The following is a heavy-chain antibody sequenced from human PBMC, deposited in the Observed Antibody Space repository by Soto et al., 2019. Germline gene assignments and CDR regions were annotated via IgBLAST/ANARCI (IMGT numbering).Heavy chain of an antibody. D-gene: IGHD6-19*01. V-gene: IGHV3-53*02. CDR3: ARGPYSSGRPPGLDY. Sequence: EVQLVETGGGLIQPGGSLRLSCAASGFTVSSNYMSWVRQAPGKGLEWVSVIYSGGSTYYADSVKGRFTISRDNSKNTLYLQMNSLRAEDTAVYYCARGPYSSGRPPGLDYWGQGTLVTVSS. J-gene: IGHJ4*02. CDR2: IYSGGST. CDR1: GFTVSSNY.